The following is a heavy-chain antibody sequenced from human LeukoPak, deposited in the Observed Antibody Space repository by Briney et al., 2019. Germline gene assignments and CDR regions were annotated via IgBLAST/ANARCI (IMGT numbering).Heavy chain of an antibody. CDR3: ARVYSSGWYGVDYYYYYMDV. V-gene: IGHV1-18*01. CDR1: GYTFTSYG. D-gene: IGHD6-19*01. Sequence: ASVKVSCKASGYTFTSYGISWVRQAPGQGLEWMGWISAYNGNTNYAQKLQGRVTMTTDTSTSTAYMELRSLRSDDTAVYYCARVYSSGWYGVDYYYYYMDVGGKGTTVTISS. J-gene: IGHJ6*03. CDR2: ISAYNGNT.